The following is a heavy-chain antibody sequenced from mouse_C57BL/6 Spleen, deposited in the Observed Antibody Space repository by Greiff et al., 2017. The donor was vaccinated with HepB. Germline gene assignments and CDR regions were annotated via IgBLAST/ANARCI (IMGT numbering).Heavy chain of an antibody. CDR2: ISYSGST. CDR3: ARGITTVVATTYWYFDV. CDR1: GYSITSDY. V-gene: IGHV3-8*01. Sequence: DVKLQESGPGLAKPSQTLSLTCSVTGYSITSDYWNWIRKFPGNKLEYMGYISYSGSTYYNPSLKSRISITRDTSKNQYYLQLNSVTTEDTATYYCARGITTVVATTYWYFDVWGTGTTVTVSS. J-gene: IGHJ1*03. D-gene: IGHD1-1*01.